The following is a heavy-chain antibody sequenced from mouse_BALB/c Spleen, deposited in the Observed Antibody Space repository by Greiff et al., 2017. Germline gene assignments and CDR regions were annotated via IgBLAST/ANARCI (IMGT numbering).Heavy chain of an antibody. CDR1: GYAFSSSW. J-gene: IGHJ4*01. Sequence: VQLQQSGPELVKPGASVKISCKASGYAFSSSWMNWVKQRPGQGLEWIGRIYPGDGDTNYNGKFKGKATLTADKSSSTAYMQLSSLTSVDSAVYFCARWGTTVGAMDYWGQGTSVTVSS. CDR2: IYPGDGDT. D-gene: IGHD1-1*01. V-gene: IGHV1-82*01. CDR3: ARWGTTVGAMDY.